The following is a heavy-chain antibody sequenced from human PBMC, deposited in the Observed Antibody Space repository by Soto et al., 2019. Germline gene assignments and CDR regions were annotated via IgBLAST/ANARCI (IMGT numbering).Heavy chain of an antibody. D-gene: IGHD3-9*01. CDR2: SIPIFGTA. Sequence: QVQLVQSGAEVKKPGSSVKVSCKASGGTFSSYAISWVRQAPGQGLEWMGGSIPIFGTANYAQKFQGRVTINADKSTSTAYMELSRLRSEDTAVYYCARDKGYYDILTGFPPDIAYYGMDVWGQGTTVTVSS. J-gene: IGHJ6*02. CDR1: GGTFSSYA. CDR3: ARDKGYYDILTGFPPDIAYYGMDV. V-gene: IGHV1-69*06.